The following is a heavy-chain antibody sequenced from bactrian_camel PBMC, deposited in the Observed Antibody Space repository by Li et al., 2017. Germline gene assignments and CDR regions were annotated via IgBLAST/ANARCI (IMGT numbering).Heavy chain of an antibody. V-gene: IGHV3S31*01. CDR2: INTDGGST. Sequence: VQLVESGGGLVQPGGSLRLPCAASGFTFSNYDMSWVRQAPGKGLEWVSAINTDGGSTYYADSVKGRFTISQDNAKHTLYLEMKSLKPEDTATYYCAADDRPDFCSSRRAHGMNYWGKGTQVTVS. CDR1: GFTFSNYD. D-gene: IGHD1*01. J-gene: IGHJ7*01.